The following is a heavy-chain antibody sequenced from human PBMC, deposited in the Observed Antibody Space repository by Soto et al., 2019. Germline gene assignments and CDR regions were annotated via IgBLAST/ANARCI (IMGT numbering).Heavy chain of an antibody. J-gene: IGHJ6*02. V-gene: IGHV1-69*01. CDR1: EGTFNGNT. CDR2: IIPIFGTA. D-gene: IGHD1-1*01. CDR3: ALWGFRDGNNSKYNYSGMDV. Sequence: VQLVQSGAEVKKPGSSVKLSCKASEGTFNGNTISGGRQAPGQGLGWMGGIIPIFGTANYAQKFQGRVAIIADESTSAAYMELRSLRSEDTAVYYCALWGFRDGNNSKYNYSGMDVWGQGTTVTVSS.